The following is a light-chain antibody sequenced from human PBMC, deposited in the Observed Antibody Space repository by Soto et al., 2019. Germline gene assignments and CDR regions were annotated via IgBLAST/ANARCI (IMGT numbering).Light chain of an antibody. Sequence: QAVVTQSPSASGTPGQRVTISCSGSSSNIGSNYVSWYQQLPGTAPKLLIYGNNQRPSGVPDRISGSKSGTSASLAISGLRSEDEADYYCAARDDSLSSPYVIFGGGTKLTVL. J-gene: IGLJ2*01. CDR3: AARDDSLSSPYVI. V-gene: IGLV1-47*01. CDR1: SSNIGSNY. CDR2: GNN.